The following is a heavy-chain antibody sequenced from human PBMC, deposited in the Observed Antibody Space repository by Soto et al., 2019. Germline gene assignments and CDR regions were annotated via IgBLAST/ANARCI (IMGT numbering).Heavy chain of an antibody. Sequence: ASVKVSSKASGYTFTSYYMQSVRQAPGQGLEWMGIINPSGGSTIYAQKFQGRVTMTRDPSTSTVYMELSSLRSEDTAVYYCAREHRIEARRSCGVSYWGQGTLVAVS. CDR3: AREHRIEARRSCGVSY. D-gene: IGHD6-6*01. V-gene: IGHV1-46*01. CDR1: GYTFTSYY. CDR2: INPSGGST. J-gene: IGHJ4*02.